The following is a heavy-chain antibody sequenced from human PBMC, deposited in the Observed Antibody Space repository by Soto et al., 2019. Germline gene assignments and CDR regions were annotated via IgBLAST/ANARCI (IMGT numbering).Heavy chain of an antibody. J-gene: IGHJ6*02. CDR1: GGTLSNYA. D-gene: IGHD4-17*01. Sequence: QVQLVQSGAEVKKPGSSVKVSCKASGGTLSNYAFTWVRQAPGQGLEWVGGIIPVFNTANYAQKFQGRVMITADESTNTAYIEMNSLRSDDTAAYYGARVRPIDYVGNYNNGMDVWGQGTTVTVSS. CDR3: ARVRPIDYVGNYNNGMDV. CDR2: IIPVFNTA. V-gene: IGHV1-69*01.